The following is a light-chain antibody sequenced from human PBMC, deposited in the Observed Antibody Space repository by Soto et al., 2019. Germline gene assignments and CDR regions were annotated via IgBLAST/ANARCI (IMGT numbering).Light chain of an antibody. J-gene: IGKJ2*01. CDR1: QGIGND. CDR3: LQSYNLYT. CDR2: AAS. Sequence: AIQMTQSPSSLSASVGDRVTITCRASQGIGNDLGWYQQKPGKAPKLLIYAASSLRSGVPSRFSGSGSGTDFTLTISSLQPEDFATYYCLQSYNLYTFGQGTKLQIK. V-gene: IGKV1-6*01.